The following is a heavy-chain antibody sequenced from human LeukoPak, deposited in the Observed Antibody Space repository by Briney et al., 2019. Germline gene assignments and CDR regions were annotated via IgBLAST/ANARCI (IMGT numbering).Heavy chain of an antibody. Sequence: SETLSLTCTVSGGSISSYYWSWIRQPPGKGLEWIGYIYYSGSTNCNPSLKSRVTISVDTSKNQFSLKLSSVTAADTAVYYCARDPGDATFDYYYYMDVWGKGTTVTVSS. CDR2: IYYSGST. V-gene: IGHV4-59*01. CDR3: ARDPGDATFDYYYYMDV. CDR1: GGSISSYY. D-gene: IGHD2/OR15-2a*01. J-gene: IGHJ6*03.